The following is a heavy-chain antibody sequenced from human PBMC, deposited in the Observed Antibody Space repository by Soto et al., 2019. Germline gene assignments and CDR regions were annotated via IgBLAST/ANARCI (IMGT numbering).Heavy chain of an antibody. CDR2: INAGNGNT. V-gene: IGHV1-3*01. J-gene: IGHJ4*02. CDR3: ARAWWRGWYEPLDY. CDR1: GYTFTSYA. Sequence: ASVKVSCKASGYTFTSYAMHWVRQAPGQRLEWMGWINAGNGNTKYSQKFQGRVTITRDTSASTAYMELSSLRSEDTAVYYCARAWWRGWYEPLDYWGQGTLVTVSS. D-gene: IGHD6-19*01.